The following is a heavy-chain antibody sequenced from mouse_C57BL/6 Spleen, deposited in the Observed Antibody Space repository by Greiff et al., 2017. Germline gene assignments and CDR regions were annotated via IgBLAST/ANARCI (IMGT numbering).Heavy chain of an antibody. CDR3: ARKEEGYFDV. CDR2: INPKNGGT. V-gene: IGHV1-26*01. J-gene: IGHJ1*03. CDR1: GYTFTDYY. Sequence: VQLQQSGPELVKPGASVKISCKASGYTFTDYYMNWVKQSHGKSLEWIGDINPKNGGTSYNQKFKGKATLTVDKSSSTAYIELRSLTSEDSAVYYCARKEEGYFDVWGTGTTVTVSS.